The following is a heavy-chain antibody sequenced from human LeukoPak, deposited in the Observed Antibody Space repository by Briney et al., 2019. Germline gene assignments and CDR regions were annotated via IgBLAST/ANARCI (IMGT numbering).Heavy chain of an antibody. V-gene: IGHV4-4*07. Sequence: SETLSLTCAVSGGSISNYFWSWIRQPAGKGLEWIGRFHTSGNTNYNPSLKSRVTMSVDTSKNQFSLNLTSVTAADTAVYYCGRVVSGGDWRANDPWGQGTLVTVSS. CDR2: FHTSGNT. CDR3: GRVVSGGDWRANDP. CDR1: GGSISNYF. D-gene: IGHD2-21*02. J-gene: IGHJ5*02.